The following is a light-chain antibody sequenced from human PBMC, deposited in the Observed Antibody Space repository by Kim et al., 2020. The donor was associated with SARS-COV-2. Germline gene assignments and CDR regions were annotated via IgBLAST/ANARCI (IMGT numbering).Light chain of an antibody. J-gene: IGLJ3*02. CDR2: QVS. V-gene: IGLV3-1*01. CDR3: QAWDSSTWV. CDR1: KVGDKY. Sequence: VSLGQTASITCSGDKVGDKYVCWCQQKPGQAPVLVIYQVSKRPSGIPECFSGSNSGNTATLTISGTQAKDETDYYCQAWDSSTWVFGGGTKLTVL.